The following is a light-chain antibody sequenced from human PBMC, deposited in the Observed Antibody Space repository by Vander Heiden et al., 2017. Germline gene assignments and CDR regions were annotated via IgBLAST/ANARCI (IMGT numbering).Light chain of an antibody. CDR3: QTWGTGIQV. V-gene: IGLV4-69*01. CDR1: SRHSSYA. Sequence: QPDLTQSPPGSSSQAASVKLTCTLSSRHSSYAIAWHQQQPEKGPRYLMKLNSDGSHCKGDGIPDRFSGSSSGAERYLTISSLQSEDEADYYCQTWGTGIQVFGGGTELTVL. CDR2: LNSDGSH. J-gene: IGLJ3*02.